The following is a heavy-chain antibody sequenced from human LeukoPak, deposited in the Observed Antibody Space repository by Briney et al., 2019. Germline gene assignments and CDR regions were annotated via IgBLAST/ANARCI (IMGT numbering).Heavy chain of an antibody. V-gene: IGHV3-74*03. CDR1: GFTISSYW. D-gene: IGHD1-7*01. CDR3: AKLNWFDP. J-gene: IGHJ5*02. Sequence: GGSLRLSCGATGFTISSYWMHWVRQAPGKGLVWVSRINGDGSSTTYADSMKGRFTISRDNSKNTLFLQMNSLRAEDTAVYYCAKLNWFDPWGQGTLVTVSS. CDR2: INGDGSST.